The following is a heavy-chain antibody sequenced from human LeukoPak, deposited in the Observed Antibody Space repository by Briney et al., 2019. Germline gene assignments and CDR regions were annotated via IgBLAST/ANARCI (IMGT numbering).Heavy chain of an antibody. J-gene: IGHJ4*02. CDR2: ISSSSSTI. D-gene: IGHD6-19*01. Sequence: GGSLRLSCAASGFTFRIYDMNWVRQAPGKGLEWVSHISSSSSTIYYADSVKGRFTISRDNAKNSLYLQMNILRAEDTAVYYCARSRGAGPGAYFDYWGPGTLVTVSS. CDR1: GFTFRIYD. V-gene: IGHV3-48*01. CDR3: ARSRGAGPGAYFDY.